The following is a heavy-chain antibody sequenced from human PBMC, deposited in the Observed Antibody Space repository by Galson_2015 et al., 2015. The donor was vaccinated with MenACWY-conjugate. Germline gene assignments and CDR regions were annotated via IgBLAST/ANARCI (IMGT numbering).Heavy chain of an antibody. D-gene: IGHD2-15*01. Sequence: SLRLSCAASGFTFNNYWMSWVRQVPGKGPEWVANIKQDGSEKYYVDSVRGRFTISRDNAKSSLFLQMNSLRVEDTAVYYCARDFGFYCSHNDCYSPYWGQGTLVTVSS. CDR3: ARDFGFYCSHNDCYSPY. CDR2: IKQDGSEK. V-gene: IGHV3-7*03. CDR1: GFTFNNYW. J-gene: IGHJ4*02.